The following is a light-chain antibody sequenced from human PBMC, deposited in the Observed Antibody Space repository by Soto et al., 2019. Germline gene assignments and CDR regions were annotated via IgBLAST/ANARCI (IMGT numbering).Light chain of an antibody. J-gene: IGKJ2*01. CDR3: QQYYITPYT. Sequence: DIVMTQSPDSLAVSLGERVTINCRSSQSVLYSSNNKDYLAWYQQKPGQPPKLLIYWASTRELGVPDRFSGSGSGTDFTLTISSLQAEDVAVYYCQQYYITPYTFGQGTKLEMK. CDR2: WAS. V-gene: IGKV4-1*01. CDR1: QSVLYSSNNKDY.